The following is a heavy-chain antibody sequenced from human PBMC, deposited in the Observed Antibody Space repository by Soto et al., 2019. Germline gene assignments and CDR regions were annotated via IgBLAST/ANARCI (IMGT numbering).Heavy chain of an antibody. J-gene: IGHJ4*02. D-gene: IGHD2-2*03. Sequence: PSETLSLTCTVSGGSISPSYWNWVRQPPGKRPEWIGCIYYTGNTHYNPSLKSRVTISRDTSKNHFSLKLISVTTADTAVYFCAREGNLGRWIQPLDSWGQGTLVTVSS. CDR1: GGSISPSY. CDR3: AREGNLGRWIQPLDS. CDR2: IYYTGNT. V-gene: IGHV4-59*01.